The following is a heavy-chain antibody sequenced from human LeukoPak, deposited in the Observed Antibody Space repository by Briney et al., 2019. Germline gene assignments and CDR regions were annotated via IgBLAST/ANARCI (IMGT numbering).Heavy chain of an antibody. J-gene: IGHJ5*02. Sequence: SETLSLTCTVSGGSISSGGYYWSWIRQHPGKGLEWIGYVYYSGSTYYNPSLKSRVTISVDTSKNQFSLKLSSVTAADTAVYSCARVGTDYGASVNWFDPWGQGTLVTVSS. D-gene: IGHD4/OR15-4a*01. CDR2: VYYSGST. CDR3: ARVGTDYGASVNWFDP. V-gene: IGHV4-31*03. CDR1: GGSISSGGYY.